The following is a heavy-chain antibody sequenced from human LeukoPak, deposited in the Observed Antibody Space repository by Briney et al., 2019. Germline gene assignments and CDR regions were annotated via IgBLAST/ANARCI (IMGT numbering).Heavy chain of an antibody. J-gene: IGHJ4*02. CDR3: AKSIWFGEFTYYDY. D-gene: IGHD3-10*01. Sequence: GGSLRLSCAASGFTFSGYAMIWVRQAPGKGLEWVSVISVSGSAYYTDSVKGRFSISRDNSKNTVYLQMNSLRADDTAVYYCAKSIWFGEFTYYDYWGQGTLVTVSS. CDR1: GFTFSGYA. V-gene: IGHV3-23*01. CDR2: ISVSGSA.